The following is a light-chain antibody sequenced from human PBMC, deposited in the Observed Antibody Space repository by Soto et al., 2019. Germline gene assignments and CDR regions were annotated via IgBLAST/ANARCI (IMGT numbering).Light chain of an antibody. V-gene: IGKV2-24*01. Sequence: DIVLTQTPLSSPVTLGQPASISCRSSQSLVYSEGNTNLSWLQQRPGLPPRLLTYQVSNRCSGVPDRFSGSGAGTDFTLKISRVEAEDVGVYYCLQFSHFPRTFGEGTKVEIK. CDR2: QVS. J-gene: IGKJ1*01. CDR3: LQFSHFPRT. CDR1: QSLVYSEGNTN.